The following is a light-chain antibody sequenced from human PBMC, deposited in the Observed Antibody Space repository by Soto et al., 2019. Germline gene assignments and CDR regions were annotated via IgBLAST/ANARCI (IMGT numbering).Light chain of an antibody. J-gene: IGLJ2*01. CDR1: NIGTKN. CDR3: QVWETSTAF. Sequence: SYELTQPLSVSVALGQTARIPCGGTNIGTKNVHWYQQKPGQAPVLVIYNDNSRPSGIPERVSGSNSGSTATLTISRAQAGDEADYYCQVWETSTAFFGGGTKHTVL. CDR2: NDN. V-gene: IGLV3-9*01.